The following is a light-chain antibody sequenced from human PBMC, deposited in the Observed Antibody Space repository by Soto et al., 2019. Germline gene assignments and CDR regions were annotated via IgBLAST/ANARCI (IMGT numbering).Light chain of an antibody. V-gene: IGKV3-11*01. CDR1: QFVSNY. CDR3: LQASNLLP. Sequence: EVVLTLSVATLSLSTGERATLSCRASQFVSNYLAWYQQKPGQAPRLLIDAASNAPTGIPARFSGSGSGTDFTLTISIQEPEGIGDYCWLQASNLLPFAGVTKLDIK. J-gene: IGKJ4*01. CDR2: AAS.